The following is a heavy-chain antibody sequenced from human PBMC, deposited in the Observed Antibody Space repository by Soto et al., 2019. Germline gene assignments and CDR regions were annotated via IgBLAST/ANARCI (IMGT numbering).Heavy chain of an antibody. CDR1: GFTFSSYG. D-gene: IGHD5-18*01. Sequence: GGSLRLSCAASGFTFSSYGMHWVRQAPGKGLERVAVIWYDGSNKYYADSVKGRFTISRDNSKNTLYLQMNSLRAEDTAVYYCARSGYSYGPYTQNYFDYWGQGTLVTVSS. CDR3: ARSGYSYGPYTQNYFDY. J-gene: IGHJ4*02. CDR2: IWYDGSNK. V-gene: IGHV3-33*01.